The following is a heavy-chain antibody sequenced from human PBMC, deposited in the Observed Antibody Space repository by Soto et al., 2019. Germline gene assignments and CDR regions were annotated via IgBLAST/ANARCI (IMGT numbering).Heavy chain of an antibody. Sequence: QVQLQESGPGLVKPSQTLSLTCTVSGGSISSGGYYWSWIRQHPGKGLEWIGYIYYSGSTYYNPSLKSRVTISVDTSKNQFSLKLSSVTAADTAVYYCARDRGLEYSSAFIGWFDPWGQGTLVTVSS. V-gene: IGHV4-31*03. J-gene: IGHJ5*02. CDR2: IYYSGST. D-gene: IGHD6-6*01. CDR1: GGSISSGGYY. CDR3: ARDRGLEYSSAFIGWFDP.